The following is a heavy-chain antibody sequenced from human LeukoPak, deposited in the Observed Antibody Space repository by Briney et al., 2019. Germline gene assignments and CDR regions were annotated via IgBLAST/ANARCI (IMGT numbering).Heavy chain of an antibody. CDR2: ISYDGSNK. D-gene: IGHD3-16*01. CDR1: GFTFSSYG. Sequence: AGGSLRLSCAASGFTFSSYGMHWVRQAPGKGLEWVAVISYDGSNKYYADSVKGRFTIFRDNSKNTLYLQMNSLRAEDTAVYYCAKDGAPVGLPDAFDIWGQGTMVTVSS. CDR3: AKDGAPVGLPDAFDI. V-gene: IGHV3-30*18. J-gene: IGHJ3*02.